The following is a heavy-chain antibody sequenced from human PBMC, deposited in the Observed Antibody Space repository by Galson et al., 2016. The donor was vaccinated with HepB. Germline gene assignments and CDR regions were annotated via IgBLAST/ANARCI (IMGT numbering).Heavy chain of an antibody. CDR2: ITGDSNYI. Sequence: SLRLSCAASGFTFSSYHMTWVRQAPGEGLEWVSSITGDSNYIRYADSVRGRFTISRDNAKNSLYLQMNSLRAEDTAVYYCGRCRGSGEIWHIDYWGQGTLVTVSS. CDR1: GFTFSSYH. CDR3: GRCRGSGEIWHIDY. V-gene: IGHV3-21*01. D-gene: IGHD2-15*01. J-gene: IGHJ4*02.